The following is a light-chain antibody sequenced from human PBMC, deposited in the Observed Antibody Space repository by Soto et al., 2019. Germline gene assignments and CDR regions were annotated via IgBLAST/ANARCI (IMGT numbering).Light chain of an antibody. CDR1: QSISST. V-gene: IGKV3-15*01. Sequence: EIVMTQSPATLSVSPGERATLSCRASQSISSTHLVWYQQKPGQAPSLLIFGASSRATGVPARFSGSGSGTEFTLTINSLQSEDFAVYFCQQYDNLPLTFGPGTKMDIK. CDR3: QQYDNLPLT. CDR2: GAS. J-gene: IGKJ3*01.